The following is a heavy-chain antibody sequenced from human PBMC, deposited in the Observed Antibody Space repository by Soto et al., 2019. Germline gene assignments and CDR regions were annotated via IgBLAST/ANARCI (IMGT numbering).Heavy chain of an antibody. CDR2: IKSKTDGGTT. CDR1: GFTFSNAW. D-gene: IGHD4-17*01. Sequence: EVQLVESGGGLVKPGGSLRLSCGASGFTFSNAWMSWVRQAPGKGLEWVGRIKSKTDGGTTDYAAPVKGRFTISRDDSKNTLYLQMNSLKTEDTAVYYCTTVGDYGDYRPWAYWGQGTLVTVSS. CDR3: TTVGDYGDYRPWAY. V-gene: IGHV3-15*01. J-gene: IGHJ4*02.